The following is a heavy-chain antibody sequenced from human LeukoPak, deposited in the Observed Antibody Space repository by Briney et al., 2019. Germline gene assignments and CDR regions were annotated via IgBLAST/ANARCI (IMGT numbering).Heavy chain of an antibody. Sequence: PSETLSLTCTVSGGSIGGDYWTWIRQPPGKGLQYIGYIYHTGATNYNPSLKSRVTMSVYTSKNQFSLKLNSVTAADTAVYFCAKYGKSGWSIDNWGQGTLVTVSS. J-gene: IGHJ4*02. CDR1: GGSIGGDY. CDR2: IYHTGAT. V-gene: IGHV4-59*08. D-gene: IGHD6-19*01. CDR3: AKYGKSGWSIDN.